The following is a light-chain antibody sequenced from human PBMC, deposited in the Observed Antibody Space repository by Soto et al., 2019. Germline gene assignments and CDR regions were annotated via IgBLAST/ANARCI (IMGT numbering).Light chain of an antibody. V-gene: IGLV2-14*01. CDR2: DVT. J-gene: IGLJ2*01. CDR3: SSYTTSTTRHVV. CDR1: SSDVGGYNY. Sequence: QSALTQPASVSGSPGQSITISCTGTSSDVGGYNYVSWYQQHPGKAPKLIIYDVTNRPSGVSNRFSGSKSDNTASLTISGLQAEDEADYYCSSYTTSTTRHVVLGGRTKLTVL.